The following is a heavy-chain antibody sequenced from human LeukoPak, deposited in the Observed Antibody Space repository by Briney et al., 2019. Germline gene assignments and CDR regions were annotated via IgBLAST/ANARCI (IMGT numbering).Heavy chain of an antibody. D-gene: IGHD5-24*01. CDR2: IYYSGST. J-gene: IGHJ4*02. CDR1: GGSISSYY. V-gene: IGHV4-59*01. Sequence: PETLSLTCTVSGGSISSYYWSWIRQPPGKGLEWIGYIYYSGSTNYNPSLKSRVTISLDTSKNQFSLKLSSVTAADTAVYYCARGGGSRDGYNFDYWGQGTPVTVSS. CDR3: ARGGGSRDGYNFDY.